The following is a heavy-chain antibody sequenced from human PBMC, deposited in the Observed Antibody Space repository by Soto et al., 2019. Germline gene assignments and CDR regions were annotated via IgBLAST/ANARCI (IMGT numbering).Heavy chain of an antibody. Sequence: EVQLVESGGGLVQPGGSLRLSCAVSGFTFSDHYMDWIRQSPGSGLEWIVRTRNKANGYSTEYAASVRGRFTVSRDDSRSSLNLQMDSLRVEDTAVYYCVRATPYVGFDSWGQGALVTVSS. CDR2: TRNKANGYST. J-gene: IGHJ4*02. D-gene: IGHD3-16*01. V-gene: IGHV3-72*01. CDR3: VRATPYVGFDS. CDR1: GFTFSDHY.